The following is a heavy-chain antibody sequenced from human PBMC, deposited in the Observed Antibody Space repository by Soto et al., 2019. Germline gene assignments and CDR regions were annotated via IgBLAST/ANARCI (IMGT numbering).Heavy chain of an antibody. CDR1: GFTFSSYS. CDR3: ARPEYSSSSCGMDV. CDR2: ISSSSSTI. J-gene: IGHJ6*04. D-gene: IGHD6-6*01. Sequence: EVQLVESGGGLVQPGGSLRLSCAASGFTFSSYSMNWVRQAPGKGLELVSYISSSSSTIYYADSVKGRFTISRDNAKNSLYLPMNSLRGEDTAVYYGARPEYSSSSCGMDVWGKGTTVTVSS. V-gene: IGHV3-48*01.